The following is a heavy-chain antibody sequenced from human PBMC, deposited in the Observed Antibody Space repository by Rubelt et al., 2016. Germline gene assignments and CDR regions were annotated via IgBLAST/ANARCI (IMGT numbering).Heavy chain of an antibody. CDR2: INAGNGNT. Sequence: QVQLVQSGAEVKKPGASVKVSCKASGYTFTSYAMHWVRQAPGQRLEWMAWINAGNGNTEFSQKFQGRVTITRDTSASTAYMELSSLRSEDTAVYYCARDWVGTTDFDYWGQGTLVTVSS. CDR3: ARDWVGTTDFDY. J-gene: IGHJ4*02. V-gene: IGHV1-3*01. D-gene: IGHD1-1*01. CDR1: GYTFTSYA.